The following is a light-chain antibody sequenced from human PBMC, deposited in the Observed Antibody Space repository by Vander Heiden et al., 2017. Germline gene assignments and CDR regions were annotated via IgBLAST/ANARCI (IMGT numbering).Light chain of an antibody. CDR3: QSADSSGTYRV. CDR1: ALPKQY. J-gene: IGLJ3*02. CDR2: KDS. V-gene: IGLV3-25*03. Sequence: SSELTQPPSVSVSPGQTARITCSGDALPKQYAYWYQQKPGQAPLLVIYKDSERPSGIPERFSGSSSGTTVTLTISGVQAEDEADYYCQSADSSGTYRVFGGGTKLTVL.